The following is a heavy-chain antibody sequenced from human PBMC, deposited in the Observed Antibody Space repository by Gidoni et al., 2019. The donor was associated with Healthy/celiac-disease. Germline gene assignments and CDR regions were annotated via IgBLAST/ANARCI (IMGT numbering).Heavy chain of an antibody. D-gene: IGHD3-22*01. CDR2: ISYDGSNK. CDR3: TKDASPPGYYYDSSGYYFDY. J-gene: IGHJ4*02. CDR1: GFPFSSYG. V-gene: IGHV3-30*18. Sequence: VQLVESGGGVVQPGRSLRLSCAASGFPFSSYGMHWVRQAPGKGLEWVAVISYDGSNKYYADSVKGRFTISRDNSKNTLYLQMNSLRAEDTAVYYCTKDASPPGYYYDSSGYYFDYWGQGTLVTVSS.